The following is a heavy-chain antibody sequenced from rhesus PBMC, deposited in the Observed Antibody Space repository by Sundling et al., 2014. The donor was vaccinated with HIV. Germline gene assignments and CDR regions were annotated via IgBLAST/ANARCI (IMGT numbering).Heavy chain of an antibody. CDR1: GFTFSSYG. V-gene: IGHV3S42*01. CDR3: ARTLAAVGTPDRLHFDY. Sequence: EVQLVETGGGLVQPGGSLKLSCAASGFTFSSYGMSWVRQAPGKGLEWVSGINSGGGSTYYADSVKGRFTISRDNSKNTLSLQMNSPRVEDTAVYYCARTLAAVGTPDRLHFDYWGQGVLVTVSS. D-gene: IGHD6-25*01. J-gene: IGHJ4*01. CDR2: INSGGGST.